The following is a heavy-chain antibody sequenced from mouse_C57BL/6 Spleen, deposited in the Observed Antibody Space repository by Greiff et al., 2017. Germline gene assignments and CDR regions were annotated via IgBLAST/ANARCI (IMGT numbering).Heavy chain of an antibody. V-gene: IGHV5-17*01. CDR1: GFTFSDYG. CDR3: AKPTVATRYFDV. J-gene: IGHJ1*03. CDR2: ISSGSSTI. Sequence: EVKLVESGGGLVKPGGSLKLSCAASGFTFSDYGMHWVRQAPEKGLEWVAYISSGSSTIYYADTVKGRFTISRDNAKNTLFLQMTSLRSEDTAMYYCAKPTVATRYFDVWGTGTTVTVSS. D-gene: IGHD1-1*01.